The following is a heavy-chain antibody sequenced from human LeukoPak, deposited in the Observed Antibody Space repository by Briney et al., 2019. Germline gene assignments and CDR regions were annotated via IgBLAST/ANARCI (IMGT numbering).Heavy chain of an antibody. D-gene: IGHD6-13*01. CDR1: GFNFSSYG. J-gene: IGHJ4*02. V-gene: IGHV3-30*02. CDR2: IRYDGSNK. CDR3: AKASYSSTSLTDY. Sequence: GGSLRLSCAASGFNFSSYGMHWVRQAPGKGLEWVAFIRYDGSNKYYADSVKGRFTISRDNSKNTLYLQMNSLRAEDTAVYYCAKASYSSTSLTDYWGQGTLVTVSS.